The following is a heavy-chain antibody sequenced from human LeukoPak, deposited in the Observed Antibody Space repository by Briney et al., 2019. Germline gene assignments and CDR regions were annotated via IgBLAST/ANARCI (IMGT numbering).Heavy chain of an antibody. CDR1: VGSISSSTYY. Sequence: SETLSLTCTVSVGSISSSTYYWCWIRQPPGKGLEWIGSIYYSGSTYNNPSLKSRVTIFVDTSKNQFSLKLSSVTATDTAVYYCARTYGDYDDAFDVWGQGTMVTVSS. CDR2: IYYSGST. J-gene: IGHJ3*01. D-gene: IGHD4-17*01. V-gene: IGHV4-39*01. CDR3: ARTYGDYDDAFDV.